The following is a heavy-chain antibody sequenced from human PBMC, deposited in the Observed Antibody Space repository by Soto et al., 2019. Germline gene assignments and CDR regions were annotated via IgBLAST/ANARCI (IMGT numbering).Heavy chain of an antibody. V-gene: IGHV1-69*01. CDR2: IIPIFGTA. CDR1: GGTFSSYS. D-gene: IGHD1-26*01. Sequence: QVQLVQSGAEVKKPGSSVKVSCKASGGTFSSYSINWVRQAPGQGLEWMGEIIPIFGTANYAQKSQGRVTITADESTSTAYRELSSLRAEDTAVYYCARDGGRHSGGIDYWGQGPLVTVS. CDR3: ARDGGRHSGGIDY. J-gene: IGHJ4*02.